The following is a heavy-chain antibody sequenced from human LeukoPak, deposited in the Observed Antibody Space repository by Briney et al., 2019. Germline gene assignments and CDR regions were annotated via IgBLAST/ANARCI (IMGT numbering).Heavy chain of an antibody. J-gene: IGHJ4*02. CDR1: GFAFDEHG. D-gene: IGHD2-15*01. CDR2: INWSGGST. V-gene: IGHV3-20*04. Sequence: GGSLRLSCTASGFAFDEHGMSWVRQVPGKGLEWVSGINWSGGSTGYADPLRGRFTISRDNSKNSLYLQMDSLRAEDTALYYCARVPIASPFYFDYWGQGTLVTVSS. CDR3: ARVPIASPFYFDY.